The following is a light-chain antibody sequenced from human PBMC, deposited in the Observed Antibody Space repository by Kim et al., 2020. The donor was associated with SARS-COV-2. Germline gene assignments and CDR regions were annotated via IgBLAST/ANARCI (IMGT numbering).Light chain of an antibody. Sequence: QSVLTQPASVSGSPGQSITISCTGTSSDVGGYNYVSWYQQHPGKAPKLMIFDVNQRPSGVSIRFSGSKSGNTASLTFSGLQAEDEADYYCSSFTSTSTYVFGTGTRSPS. J-gene: IGLJ1*01. CDR1: SSDVGGYNY. CDR3: SSFTSTSTYV. V-gene: IGLV2-14*03. CDR2: DVN.